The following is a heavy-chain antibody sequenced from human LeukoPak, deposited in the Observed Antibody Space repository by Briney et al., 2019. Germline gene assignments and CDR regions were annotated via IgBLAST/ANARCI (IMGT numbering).Heavy chain of an antibody. V-gene: IGHV1-18*01. CDR1: GYMFANYG. D-gene: IGHD4-17*01. CDR2: ISAYNGNT. Sequence: GASVKVSCKTSGYMFANYGITWVRQAPGQGLEWLGWISAYNGNTNYAQKLQGRVTMTTDTSTSTAYMELRSLRSDDTAVYYCARVTVTTLFDHWGPGTLVTVSS. CDR3: ARVTVTTLFDH. J-gene: IGHJ4*02.